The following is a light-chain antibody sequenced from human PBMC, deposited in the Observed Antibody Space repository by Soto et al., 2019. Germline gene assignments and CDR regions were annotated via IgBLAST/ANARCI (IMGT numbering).Light chain of an antibody. Sequence: EIALTQSPGTLSVSQGERATLSCRASQSVSSNLAWYQQKPGQAPRLLIYGASSRATGIPDRFSGSGFGTDFTLTISRLEPEDFAVYYCQHYDISLFAFGPGTKVDIK. CDR3: QHYDISLFA. CDR2: GAS. CDR1: QSVSSN. J-gene: IGKJ3*01. V-gene: IGKV3-20*01.